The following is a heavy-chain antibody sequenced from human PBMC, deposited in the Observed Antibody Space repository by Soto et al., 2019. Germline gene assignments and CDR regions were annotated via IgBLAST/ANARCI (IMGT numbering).Heavy chain of an antibody. CDR1: GYSLTSYW. D-gene: IGHD3-22*01. CDR2: IYPGDSDT. CDR3: ARNYYDSSGYYYFDY. Sequence: GESLKISCKGSGYSLTSYWIGWVRQMPGKGLEWMGIIYPGDSDTRYSPSFQGQVTISADKSISTAFLQWNSLKASDTAMYYCARNYYDSSGYYYFDYWGQGTLVTVSS. V-gene: IGHV5-51*01. J-gene: IGHJ4*02.